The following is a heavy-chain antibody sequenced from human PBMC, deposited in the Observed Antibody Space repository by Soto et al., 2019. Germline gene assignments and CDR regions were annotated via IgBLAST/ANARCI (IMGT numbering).Heavy chain of an antibody. J-gene: IGHJ4*02. CDR3: AKGRSFHYFDY. CDR1: GFSFDDYA. Sequence: EVQLVESGGGLVQPGRSLRLSCAASGFSFDDYAMHWVRQAPGKGLEWVSGVSWNAAAIGYADSVKGRFNISRDNAKNSLYLQMNSLRAEDTALYYCAKGRSFHYFDYWGQGTLVAVSS. V-gene: IGHV3-9*01. CDR2: VSWNAAAI.